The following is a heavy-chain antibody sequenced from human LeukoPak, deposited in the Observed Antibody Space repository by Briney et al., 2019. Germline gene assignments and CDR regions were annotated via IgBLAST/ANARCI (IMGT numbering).Heavy chain of an antibody. CDR2: ISSSSSYI. CDR1: GFTFSSYG. Sequence: GGSLRLFCAASGFTFSSYGMNWVRQAPGKGLEWVSFISSSSSYIYYADSVKGRFTISRDNAKNSLYLQVNSLRAEDTAVYYCARDLRSSGYYAFDYWGQGTLVTVSS. V-gene: IGHV3-21*01. J-gene: IGHJ4*02. D-gene: IGHD3-22*01. CDR3: ARDLRSSGYYAFDY.